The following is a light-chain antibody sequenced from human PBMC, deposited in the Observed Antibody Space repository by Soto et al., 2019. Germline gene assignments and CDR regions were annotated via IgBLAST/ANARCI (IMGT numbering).Light chain of an antibody. CDR3: MQPLQTPRT. Sequence: DIVMTQSPLSLPVTPGEPASISCRSSQSLLHSNGYNYLDWYLQKPGQSPQLLIYLGSNRSSGVPDRFSGSGSGTDFTLKISRVEAEDVGVYYCMQPLQTPRTSGQGTKVDIK. CDR2: LGS. CDR1: QSLLHSNGYNY. J-gene: IGKJ1*01. V-gene: IGKV2-28*01.